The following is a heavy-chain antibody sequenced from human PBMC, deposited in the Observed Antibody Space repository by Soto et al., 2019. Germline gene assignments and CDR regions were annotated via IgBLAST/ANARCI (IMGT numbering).Heavy chain of an antibody. V-gene: IGHV3-73*02. CDR3: TNRQVYYGMDV. CDR2: IRSKANNYAT. CDR1: GFTFSGSA. J-gene: IGHJ6*02. Sequence: EVQLVESGGGLVQPGGSLKLSCAASGFTFSGSAVHWVRQASGKGLEWVGRIRSKANNYATAYAASVQGRFTIFRDDLKNTAYLQMHSLKTEDTAVYYCTNRQVYYGMDVWGQGTTVTVSS.